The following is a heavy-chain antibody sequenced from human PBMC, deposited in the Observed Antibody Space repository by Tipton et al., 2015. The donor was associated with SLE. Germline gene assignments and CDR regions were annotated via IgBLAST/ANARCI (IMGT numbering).Heavy chain of an antibody. CDR2: TFYCGNT. Sequence: TLSLTCTVSDDSIFTYYWSWIRQPPGKGLEWIGYTFYCGNTDYNPSLKSRVTISLDTSKTQFSLKLSSVAAADTAVYFCARDQVGVGDFDYWGQGTLVTVSS. D-gene: IGHD3-16*01. V-gene: IGHV4-59*01. CDR1: DDSIFTYY. CDR3: ARDQVGVGDFDY. J-gene: IGHJ4*02.